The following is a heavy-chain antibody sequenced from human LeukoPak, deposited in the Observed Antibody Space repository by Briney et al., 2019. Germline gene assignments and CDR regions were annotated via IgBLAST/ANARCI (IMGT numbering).Heavy chain of an antibody. D-gene: IGHD5-18*01. CDR3: ARDRSYAYPDY. CDR1: GFTFSSYG. CDR2: IWYDGSNK. V-gene: IGHV3-33*01. Sequence: GGSLRLSCAASGFTFSSYGMHWVRQAPGKGLEGVAVIWYDGSNKYYADSVKGRFTISRDNSKNTLYLQMNSLRGEDTAVYYCARDRSYAYPDYSGQGTLVTVSS. J-gene: IGHJ4*02.